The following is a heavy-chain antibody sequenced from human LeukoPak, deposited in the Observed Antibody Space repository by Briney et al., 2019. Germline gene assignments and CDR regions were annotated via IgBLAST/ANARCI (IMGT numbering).Heavy chain of an antibody. V-gene: IGHV3-48*01. CDR3: ASLAGGSSGGYFDY. D-gene: IGHD6-6*01. CDR1: GFTFSSYS. CDR2: ISSSSSTT. Sequence: GGSLRLSCAASGFTFSSYSMNWVRQAPGKGLEWVSYISSSSSTTYYADSVKGRFTISRDNAKNSLYLQMNSLRAEDTAVYYCASLAGGSSGGYFDYWGQGTLVTVSS. J-gene: IGHJ4*02.